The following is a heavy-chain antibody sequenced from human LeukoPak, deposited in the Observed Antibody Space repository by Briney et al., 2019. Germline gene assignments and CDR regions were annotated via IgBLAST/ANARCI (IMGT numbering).Heavy chain of an antibody. CDR2: ISGSGGST. Sequence: GGSLRLSCAASGFTFSSYAMSWGRQAPGKGLEWVSAISGSGGSTYYADSVKGRFTISRDNSKNTLYLQMNSLRAEDTAVYYRAKDKVDIVVVVAATSWKMYYFAYWGQGTPVTVSS. CDR1: GFTFSSYA. V-gene: IGHV3-23*01. CDR3: AKDKVDIVVVVAATSWKMYYFAY. D-gene: IGHD2-15*01. J-gene: IGHJ4*02.